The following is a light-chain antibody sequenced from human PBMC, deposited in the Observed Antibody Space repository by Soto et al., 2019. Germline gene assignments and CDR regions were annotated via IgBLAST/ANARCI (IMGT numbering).Light chain of an antibody. Sequence: QAVVTQEPSLTVSSEGTVTLTCGSSTGDVTSGRYPYWFQKKPGQAPRTLIYETTKKHSWTPARFSGSLLGGQAALTLSGAQPEDEADYFFLLSFPGARRIFGGGTQLTVL. CDR1: TGDVTSGRY. CDR2: ETT. CDR3: LLSFPGARRI. V-gene: IGLV7-46*01. J-gene: IGLJ2*01.